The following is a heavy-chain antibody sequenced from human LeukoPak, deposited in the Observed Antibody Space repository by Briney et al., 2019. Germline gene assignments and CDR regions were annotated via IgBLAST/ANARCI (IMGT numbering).Heavy chain of an antibody. J-gene: IGHJ3*02. CDR2: IYYSGRT. Sequence: SETLSLTCTVSGGSISNYYWGWIRQPPGKGLEWIGSIYYSGRTYYNPSLKSRVTISADTSKNQVSLKLSSVTAADTAVYYCARCFTWELVPEAFDIWGQGTMVTVSS. CDR1: GGSISNYY. CDR3: ARCFTWELVPEAFDI. D-gene: IGHD1-26*01. V-gene: IGHV4-39*01.